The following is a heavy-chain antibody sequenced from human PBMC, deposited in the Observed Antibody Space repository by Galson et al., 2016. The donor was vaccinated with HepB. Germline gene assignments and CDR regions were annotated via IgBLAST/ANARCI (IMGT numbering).Heavy chain of an antibody. V-gene: IGHV4-34*01. CDR2: INHSGST. Sequence: ETLSLTCAVYGGFFRGYYWSWIRQPPGKGLEWIGEINHSGSTNYNPSLKSRVTISVDTSKNQFSLKLSSVTAADTAVYYCARVPRYTFYYDSTGPTRGWFDPWGQGTLVTVSS. CDR3: ARVPRYTFYYDSTGPTRGWFDP. J-gene: IGHJ5*02. D-gene: IGHD3-22*01. CDR1: GGFFRGYY.